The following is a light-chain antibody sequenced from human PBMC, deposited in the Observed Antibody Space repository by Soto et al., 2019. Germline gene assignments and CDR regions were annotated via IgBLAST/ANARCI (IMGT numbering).Light chain of an antibody. CDR2: DAS. V-gene: IGKV3-11*01. J-gene: IGKJ4*01. Sequence: IVLTQSPATLSLSPWERATLSCSASQTVGNSLAWYQQKRGQAPRLLINDASNRATGIPGRFSGSGSGTDFTLTISSLEPEDFAVYYCQQRYDWPLTFGGGTKVDIK. CDR3: QQRYDWPLT. CDR1: QTVGNS.